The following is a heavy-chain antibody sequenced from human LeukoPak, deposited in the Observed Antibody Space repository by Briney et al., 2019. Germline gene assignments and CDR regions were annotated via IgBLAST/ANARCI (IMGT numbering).Heavy chain of an antibody. CDR2: VDPEGGET. V-gene: IGHV1-69-2*01. D-gene: IGHD6-13*01. J-gene: IGHJ4*02. Sequence: ATVKISCKVSGYTFTDYYMHWVQQAPGKGLEWMGLVDPEGGETIYAEKFQGRVTITADTSTDTAYMELSSLRSEDTAAYYCATDRGIAAAGALDYWGQGTLVTVSS. CDR3: ATDRGIAAAGALDY. CDR1: GYTFTDYY.